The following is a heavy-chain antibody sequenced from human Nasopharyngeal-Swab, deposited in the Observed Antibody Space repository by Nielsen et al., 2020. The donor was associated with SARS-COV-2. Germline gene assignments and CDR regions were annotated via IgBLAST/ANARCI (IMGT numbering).Heavy chain of an antibody. Sequence: GGSLRLSCSASGFSFSNYAMHWVRQAPGKGLEYVSAVGNNGGDTYYADSVKGRFTISRDNSKNTLYLQMSSLRVEDTAIYYCVKSYGNWYFDLWCRGTRVTVSS. CDR3: VKSYGNWYFDL. D-gene: IGHD5-18*01. CDR2: VGNNGGDT. CDR1: GFSFSNYA. V-gene: IGHV3-64D*08. J-gene: IGHJ2*01.